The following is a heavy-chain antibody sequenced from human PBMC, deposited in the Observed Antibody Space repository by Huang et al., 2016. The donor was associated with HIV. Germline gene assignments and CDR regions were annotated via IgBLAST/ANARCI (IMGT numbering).Heavy chain of an antibody. CDR1: GFRFENSA. CDR3: VKGDIVGTANFFDY. CDR2: ISWNSANI. V-gene: IGHV3-9*01. J-gene: IGHJ4*02. Sequence: EVQLVESGGNLIQTGGSLRLACVDSGFRFENSAMYWVRQAQGKGLEWVSSISWNSANIAYGDSVKGRFTISRDNARNSLYLQMNSLRPDDTALYYCVKGDIVGTANFFDYWGQGTQVSVSS. D-gene: IGHD1-26*01.